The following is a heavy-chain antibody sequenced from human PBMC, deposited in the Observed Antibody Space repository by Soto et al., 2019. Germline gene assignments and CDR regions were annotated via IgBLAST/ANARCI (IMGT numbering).Heavy chain of an antibody. Sequence: PSETLSLTCAVSGGSISSGGYSWSWIRQPPGKGLEWIGYIYHSGSTYYSPSLKSRVTISVDRSKNQFSLKLSSVTAADTAVYYCARGPETAQTIYDNWFDPWGQGTRVTVSS. J-gene: IGHJ5*02. CDR2: IYHSGST. CDR1: GGSISSGGYS. D-gene: IGHD3-16*01. CDR3: ARGPETAQTIYDNWFDP. V-gene: IGHV4-30-2*01.